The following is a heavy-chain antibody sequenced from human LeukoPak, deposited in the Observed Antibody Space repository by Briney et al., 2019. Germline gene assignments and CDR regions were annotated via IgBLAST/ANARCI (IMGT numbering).Heavy chain of an antibody. CDR3: AREPSVNYYYMDV. CDR1: GYTFTGYY. CDR2: INPNSGGT. J-gene: IGHJ6*03. V-gene: IGHV1-2*02. Sequence: ASVTVSCKASGYTFTGYYMHWVRQAPGQGLEWMGWINPNSGGTNYAQKFQGRVTMTRDSSISTAYMELSSLRSDDTAVYYCAREPSVNYYYMDVWGKGPRSPSP.